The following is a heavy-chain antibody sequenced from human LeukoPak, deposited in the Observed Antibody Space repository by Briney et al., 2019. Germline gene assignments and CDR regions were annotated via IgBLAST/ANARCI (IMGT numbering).Heavy chain of an antibody. CDR1: GGSTSSSNYY. V-gene: IGHV4-61*02. Sequence: PSQTLSLTCTVSGGSTSSSNYYWSWIRQPAGKGLEWIGRIYTSGTPNYNPSLKSRVTISIDTSKNQFSLKLSSVAAADTAVYYCARGLWFGDENPPYFDYWGQGTLVTVSS. D-gene: IGHD3-10*01. CDR3: ARGLWFGDENPPYFDY. CDR2: IYTSGTP. J-gene: IGHJ4*02.